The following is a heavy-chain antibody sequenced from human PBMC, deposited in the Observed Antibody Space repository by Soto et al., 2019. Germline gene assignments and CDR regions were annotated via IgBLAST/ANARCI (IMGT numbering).Heavy chain of an antibody. CDR1: GFTFSRYD. D-gene: IGHD3-10*01. Sequence: PGGSLRLSCVGYGFTFSRYDMHWVRQATGKGLEWVSGIGIVGDTYYPDSVRGRFVISRENVENSLYLQMNNLRAADTGVYYCARGIYYGVSSVVGHPKFRVGYHVWGQGTTVTVSS. CDR2: IGIVGDT. J-gene: IGHJ6*02. CDR3: ARGIYYGVSSVVGHPKFRVGYHV. V-gene: IGHV3-13*01.